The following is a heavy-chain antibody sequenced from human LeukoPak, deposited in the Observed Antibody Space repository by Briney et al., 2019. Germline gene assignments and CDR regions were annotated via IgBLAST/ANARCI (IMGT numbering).Heavy chain of an antibody. V-gene: IGHV1-69*05. CDR2: IIPIFGTA. CDR3: ARMESTDSSGYYSRY. CDR1: GYTFTSYD. Sequence: SVKVSCKASGYTFTSYDISWVRQAPGQGLEWMGRIIPIFGTANYAQKFQGRVTITTDESTSTAYMELSSLRSEDTAVYYCARMESTDSSGYYSRYWGQETLVTVSS. J-gene: IGHJ4*02. D-gene: IGHD3-22*01.